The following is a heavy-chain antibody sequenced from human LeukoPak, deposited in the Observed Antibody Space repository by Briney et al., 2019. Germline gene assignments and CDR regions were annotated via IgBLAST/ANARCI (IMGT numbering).Heavy chain of an antibody. Sequence: SVKVSCKASGCTFSSYAISWVRQAPGQGLEWMGRIIPIFGTANYAQKFQGRVTITADKSTSTAYMELSSLRSEDTAVYYCARDMFGIAARPGDYWGQGTLVTVSS. CDR2: IIPIFGTA. CDR1: GCTFSSYA. D-gene: IGHD6-6*01. CDR3: ARDMFGIAARPGDY. V-gene: IGHV1-69*06. J-gene: IGHJ4*02.